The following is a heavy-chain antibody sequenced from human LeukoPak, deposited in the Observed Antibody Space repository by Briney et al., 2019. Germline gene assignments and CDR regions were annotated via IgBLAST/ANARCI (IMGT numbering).Heavy chain of an antibody. CDR2: INAYNGNT. Sequence: ASVKVSCKASGYTFTSSGISWVRQAPGEGLEWMGWINAYNGNTNYAQNLQGRLTMTTDTSTSSAYMELRSLRSDDTAVYYCARDGTRGYSYGSDYWGQGTLVTVSS. V-gene: IGHV1-18*01. D-gene: IGHD5-18*01. J-gene: IGHJ4*02. CDR3: ARDGTRGYSYGSDY. CDR1: GYTFTSSG.